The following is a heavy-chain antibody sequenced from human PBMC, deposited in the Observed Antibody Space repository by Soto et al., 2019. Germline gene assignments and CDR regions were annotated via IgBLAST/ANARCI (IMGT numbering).Heavy chain of an antibody. J-gene: IGHJ4*02. Sequence: SETLSLPSTFSGFSISSGVYYWSWIRQHPGKGREWIGYIYYSGSTYYNPSLKSRVTISVDTSKNQFSLKLSAVTAADTAVYYCARTTVTTRRSDYSGQRTLGTVSA. V-gene: IGHV4-31*03. CDR1: GFSISSGVYY. CDR3: ARTTVTTRRSDY. D-gene: IGHD4-17*01. CDR2: IYYSGST.